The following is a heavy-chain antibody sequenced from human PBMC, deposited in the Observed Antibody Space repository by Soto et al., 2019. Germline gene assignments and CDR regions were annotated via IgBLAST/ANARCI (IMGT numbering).Heavy chain of an antibody. CDR1: GVPFSSYS. CDR3: ARDLHGSGSYPYPLDY. CDR2: ISSSSSYI. J-gene: IGHJ4*02. V-gene: IGHV3-21*01. D-gene: IGHD3-10*01. Sequence: GGSLRLCCAASGVPFSSYSMNWVRQAPGKGLEWVSSISSSSSYIYYADSVKGRFTISRDNAKNSLYLQMNSLRAEDTAVYYCARDLHGSGSYPYPLDYWGQGTLVTVSS.